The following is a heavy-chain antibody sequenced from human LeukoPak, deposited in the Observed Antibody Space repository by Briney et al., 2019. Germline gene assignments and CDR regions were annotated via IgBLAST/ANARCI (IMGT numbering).Heavy chain of an antibody. Sequence: GESLKISCQGFEYPFATSWIGWVRQLPGKGLEWMALIYGAYSAVRYSTCFRGQASFSTDRSISTAYRQWSSLKASDTATYYCAIFNHPDGRVYWGQGTLLTVSS. V-gene: IGHV5-51*01. D-gene: IGHD5-24*01. J-gene: IGHJ4*02. CDR2: IYGAYSAV. CDR3: AIFNHPDGRVY. CDR1: EYPFATSW.